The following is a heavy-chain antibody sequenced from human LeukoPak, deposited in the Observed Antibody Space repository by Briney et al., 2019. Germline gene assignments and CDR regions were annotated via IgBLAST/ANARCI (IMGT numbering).Heavy chain of an antibody. CDR1: GFTFSTYA. V-gene: IGHV3-30-3*01. CDR3: ARDRSNYCTNGVCYIFDY. CDR2: ISYDGSNK. Sequence: GGSLRLSCAASGFTFSTYAMHWVRQAPGKGLEWVAVISYDGSNKYHADSVKGRFTISRDNSKNTLYLQMNSLRAEDTAVYYCARDRSNYCTNGVCYIFDYWGQGTLVTVSS. J-gene: IGHJ4*02. D-gene: IGHD2-8*01.